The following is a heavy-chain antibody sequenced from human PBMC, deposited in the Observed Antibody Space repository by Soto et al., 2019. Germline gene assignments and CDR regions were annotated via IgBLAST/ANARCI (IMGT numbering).Heavy chain of an antibody. CDR1: GGSISSYY. V-gene: IGHV4-59*01. J-gene: IGHJ6*02. CDR3: ARDQGITTFGVYSMYYYGMDV. Sequence: SETLSLTCTVSGGSISSYYWSWIRQPPGKGLEWIGYIYYSGSTNYNPSLKSRVTISVDRSKNQFSLKLSSVTAADTAVYYCARDQGITTFGVYSMYYYGMDVWGQGTTVTVSS. D-gene: IGHD3-3*01. CDR2: IYYSGST.